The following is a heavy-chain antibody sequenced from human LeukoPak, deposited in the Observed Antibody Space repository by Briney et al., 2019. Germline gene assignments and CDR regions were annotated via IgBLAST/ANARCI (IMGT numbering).Heavy chain of an antibody. J-gene: IGHJ4*02. D-gene: IGHD3-22*01. CDR1: GYTFTGYY. Sequence: PGASVKVSCKASGYTFTGYYMHWVRQAPGQGLEWMGWINPNGGGTNYAQKFQGRVTMTRDTSISTAYMELSRLRSDDTAVYYCARIAFDSSGYYLHFDYWGQGTLVTVSS. V-gene: IGHV1-2*02. CDR2: INPNGGGT. CDR3: ARIAFDSSGYYLHFDY.